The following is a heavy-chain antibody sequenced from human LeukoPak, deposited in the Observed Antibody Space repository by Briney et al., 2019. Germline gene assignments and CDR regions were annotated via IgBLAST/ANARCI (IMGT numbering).Heavy chain of an antibody. J-gene: IGHJ4*02. CDR3: ARDPNWGSGY. D-gene: IGHD7-27*01. Sequence: QPGGSLRLSCAASGFTFGSYVMIWVRQAPGKGLEWVSIIGTSGGDIHYADSVKGRFSISRDNSKNTLSLQMNSLRVDDTAVYYCARDPNWGSGYWGQGTLVTVSP. V-gene: IGHV3-23*01. CDR1: GFTFGSYV. CDR2: IGTSGGDI.